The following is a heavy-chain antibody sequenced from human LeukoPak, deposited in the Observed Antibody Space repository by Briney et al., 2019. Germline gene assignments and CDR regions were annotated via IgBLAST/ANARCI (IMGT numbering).Heavy chain of an antibody. CDR3: ARVTGYMIEDQFDY. D-gene: IGHD3-22*01. CDR2: IKEDGSEK. J-gene: IGHJ4*02. Sequence: GGSLRLSCAASGFTFSSYWMSWVRQAPGKGLEWVANIKEDGSEKFHVGSVRGRFTISRDNAKNSLYLQMNSLRVEDTAVYYCARVTGYMIEDQFDYWGQGTLVTVSS. V-gene: IGHV3-7*01. CDR1: GFTFSSYW.